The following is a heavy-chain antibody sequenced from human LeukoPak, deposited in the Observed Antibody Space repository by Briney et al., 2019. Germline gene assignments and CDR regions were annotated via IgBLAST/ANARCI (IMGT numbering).Heavy chain of an antibody. J-gene: IGHJ4*02. V-gene: IGHV3-74*01. CDR3: ARGVRGGYYLDY. D-gene: IGHD3-16*01. CDR2: IKFDGSST. Sequence: QPGGSLRLSCAASGFTFSNDWMHWVRQAPGKGLVWVSRIKFDGSSTNYADFVKGRFTISRDNARNTVYLQMNSLEAEDTAVYYCARGVRGGYYLDYWGQGTLVTVSS. CDR1: GFTFSNDW.